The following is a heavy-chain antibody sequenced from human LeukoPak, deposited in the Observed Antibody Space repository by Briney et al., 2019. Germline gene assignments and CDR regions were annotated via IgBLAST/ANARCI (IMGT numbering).Heavy chain of an antibody. CDR3: AKSSVYSSSSSFLDY. D-gene: IGHD6-6*01. Sequence: PGGSLRLSCAASGFTFSTYGMHWVRQAPGKGLEWVSLIRSDGTNKYYADFVRGRFRISRDNSKNTLYLQMNSLRAEDTAVYYCAKSSVYSSSSSFLDYWGQGTLVTVSS. V-gene: IGHV3-30*02. CDR2: IRSDGTNK. CDR1: GFTFSTYG. J-gene: IGHJ4*02.